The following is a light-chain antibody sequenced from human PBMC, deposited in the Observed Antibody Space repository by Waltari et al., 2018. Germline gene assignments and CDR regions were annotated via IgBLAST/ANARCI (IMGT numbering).Light chain of an antibody. CDR1: SSDVGGYNH. Sequence: QSALTQPASVSGSPGQSITISCTGTSSDVGGYNHVSCYQQHPGKAPKLMIYDVSKRPSGVSNRFSGSKSGNTASLTISGLQAEDEADYYCSSYTSSSTPYVFGTGTKVTVL. CDR2: DVS. CDR3: SSYTSSSTPYV. V-gene: IGLV2-14*01. J-gene: IGLJ1*01.